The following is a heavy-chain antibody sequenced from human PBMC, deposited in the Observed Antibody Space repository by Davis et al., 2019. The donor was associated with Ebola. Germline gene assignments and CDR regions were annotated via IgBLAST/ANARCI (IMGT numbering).Heavy chain of an antibody. CDR1: GFTFSSYS. D-gene: IGHD3-22*01. J-gene: IGHJ3*02. Sequence: PGGSLRLSCAASGFTFSSYSMNWVRQAPGKGLEWVSYISSSSSTIYYADSVKGRFTISRDNAKNTLYLQMNSLRAEDTAVYYCARAPPRYYDSSGGAFDIWGQGTMVTVSS. V-gene: IGHV3-48*01. CDR3: ARAPPRYYDSSGGAFDI. CDR2: ISSSSSTI.